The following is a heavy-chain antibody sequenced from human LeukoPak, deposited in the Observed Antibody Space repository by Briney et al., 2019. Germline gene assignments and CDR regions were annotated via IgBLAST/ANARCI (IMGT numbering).Heavy chain of an antibody. CDR2: IYPGDSDT. J-gene: IGHJ4*02. CDR1: GYSFTSYW. D-gene: IGHD3-22*01. Sequence: GESLKISCKGSGYSFTSYWIGWVRQMPGKGLEWMGIIYPGDSDTRYSPSFQGQVTISADKSISTAYLQWSSLKASDTAMNYCARAPRLNYYDSSGSLYYFDYWGQGTLVTVSS. V-gene: IGHV5-51*01. CDR3: ARAPRLNYYDSSGSLYYFDY.